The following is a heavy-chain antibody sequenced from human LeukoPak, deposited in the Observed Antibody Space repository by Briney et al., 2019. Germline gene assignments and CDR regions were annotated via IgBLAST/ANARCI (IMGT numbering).Heavy chain of an antibody. CDR2: IIPIFGTA. Sequence: GSSVKVSCKASGGTFSSYAISWVRQAPGQGLEWMGGIIPIFGTANYAQKFQGRVTITADESTSTAYMELSSLRSEDTAVYYCARLGLQGGIAAAGRGRGTFDIWGQGTMVTVSS. V-gene: IGHV1-69*01. D-gene: IGHD6-13*01. CDR1: GGTFSSYA. J-gene: IGHJ3*02. CDR3: ARLGLQGGIAAAGRGRGTFDI.